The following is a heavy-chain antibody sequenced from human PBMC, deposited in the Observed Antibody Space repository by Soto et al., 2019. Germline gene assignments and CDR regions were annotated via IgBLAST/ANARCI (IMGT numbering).Heavy chain of an antibody. Sequence: SVKVSCKASGGTFSSYAISWVRQAPGQGLEWMGGIIPIFGTANYAQKFQGRVTITADESTSTAYMELSSLRSEDTAVYYCARDGLDTAMEAFDYWGRGTLVTVSS. V-gene: IGHV1-69*13. CDR2: IIPIFGTA. CDR1: GGTFSSYA. J-gene: IGHJ4*02. D-gene: IGHD5-18*01. CDR3: ARDGLDTAMEAFDY.